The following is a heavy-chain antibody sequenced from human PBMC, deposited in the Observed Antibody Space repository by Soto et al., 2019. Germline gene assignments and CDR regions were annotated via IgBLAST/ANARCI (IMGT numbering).Heavy chain of an antibody. CDR3: GRTRSDYATGGYYYGMDV. J-gene: IGHJ6*02. Sequence: PGGSMRLACAASGFTFRRYWMHWVRQDPGKGLVWVSRINSEGSGTSYAVSVKGRFTISRDNAKNTLHLQMKSLRAEDTAVYYCGRTRSDYATGGYYYGMDVWGQGTTVTVSS. D-gene: IGHD2-8*02. CDR1: GFTFRRYW. V-gene: IGHV3-74*01. CDR2: INSEGSGT.